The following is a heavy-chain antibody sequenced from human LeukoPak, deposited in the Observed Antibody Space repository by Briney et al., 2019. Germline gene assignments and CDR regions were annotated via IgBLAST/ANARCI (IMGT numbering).Heavy chain of an antibody. D-gene: IGHD3-10*01. CDR1: GFTFSTYG. CDR2: IQSDGTNK. Sequence: GGSLRLSCAASGFTFSTYGMHWVRQAPGKGLEWVAFIQSDGTNKYYADSVKGRFTISRDNSKNTLHLQMNSLRVEDTAVYYCPKGGDRGVIDYWGQGTLVTVPS. V-gene: IGHV3-30*02. CDR3: PKGGDRGVIDY. J-gene: IGHJ4*02.